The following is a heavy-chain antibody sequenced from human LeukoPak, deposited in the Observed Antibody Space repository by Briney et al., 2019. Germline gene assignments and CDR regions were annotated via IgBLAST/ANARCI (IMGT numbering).Heavy chain of an antibody. J-gene: IGHJ4*02. D-gene: IGHD5-18*01. CDR1: GFTFSSYG. Sequence: PGGSLRLSCAASGFTFSSYGMHWVRQAPGKGLEWVAFIQYDGSNKYYADSVKGRFTISRDNSKNTLYLQMNSLRAEDTAVYYCAKGLWFYWGQGTLATVSS. CDR3: AKGLWFY. CDR2: IQYDGSNK. V-gene: IGHV3-30*02.